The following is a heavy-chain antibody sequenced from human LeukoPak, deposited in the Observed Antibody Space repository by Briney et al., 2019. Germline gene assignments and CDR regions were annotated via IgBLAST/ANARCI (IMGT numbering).Heavy chain of an antibody. CDR3: ARSGVVDLDY. V-gene: IGHV4-59*08. D-gene: IGHD3-22*01. Sequence: TSETLSLTCTVSGGSISSYYWSWIRQPPGKGLERIGYIYYSGSTNYNPSLKSRVTISVETSKNQFSLKLSSVTAADTAVYYCARSGVVDLDYWGQGTLVTVSS. CDR1: GGSISSYY. J-gene: IGHJ4*02. CDR2: IYYSGST.